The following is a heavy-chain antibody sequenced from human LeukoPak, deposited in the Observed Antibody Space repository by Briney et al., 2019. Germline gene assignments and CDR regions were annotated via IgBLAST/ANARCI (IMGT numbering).Heavy chain of an antibody. V-gene: IGHV3-30-3*01. CDR1: GFTFSSYA. Sequence: GGSLRLSCAASGFTFSSYAMHWVRQAPGKGLEWVAVISYDGSNKYYADSVKGRFTISRDNSKNTLYLQMNSLRAEDTAVYYCASAYGGYSDYWGQGTLVTVSS. J-gene: IGHJ4*02. D-gene: IGHD5-12*01. CDR3: ASAYGGYSDY. CDR2: ISYDGSNK.